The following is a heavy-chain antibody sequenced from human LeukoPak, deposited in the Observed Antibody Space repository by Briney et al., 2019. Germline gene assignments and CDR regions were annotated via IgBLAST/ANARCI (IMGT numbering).Heavy chain of an antibody. CDR1: GGSISGSSYY. D-gene: IGHD3-22*01. V-gene: IGHV4-39*07. CDR2: IYYSGST. J-gene: IGHJ4*02. Sequence: PSETLSLTCTVSGGSISGSSYYWGWIRQPPGKGLEWIGSIYYSGSTYYNPSLKSRVTISVDTSKNQFSLKLSSVTAADTAVYYCARYDNSGSALENWGQGTLVTVSS. CDR3: ARYDNSGSALEN.